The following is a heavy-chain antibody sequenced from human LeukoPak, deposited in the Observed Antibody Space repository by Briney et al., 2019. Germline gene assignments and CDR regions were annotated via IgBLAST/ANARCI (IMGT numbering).Heavy chain of an antibody. D-gene: IGHD6-19*01. CDR1: GYTFPSYA. V-gene: IGHV1-18*01. J-gene: IGHJ6*03. Sequence: GASVKVSCKASGYTFPSYAISWVRQAPGQGLEWVGWLSVYNGVTHYAQKVQGRVTVTTDTSTSTTYLELRNLKSDDTAVYYCARRAVAAYGAYYYYYMDVWGKGTTVTVSS. CDR3: ARRAVAAYGAYYYYYMDV. CDR2: LSVYNGVT.